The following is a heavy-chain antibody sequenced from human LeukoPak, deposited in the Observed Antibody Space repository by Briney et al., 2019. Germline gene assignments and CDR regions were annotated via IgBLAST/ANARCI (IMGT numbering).Heavy chain of an antibody. J-gene: IGHJ3*02. V-gene: IGHV1-24*01. D-gene: IGHD3-22*01. CDR1: GYTLTELS. CDR3: ATVAMIVVVMAFDI. CDR2: FDPEDGET. Sequence: ASVKVSYKVSGYTLTELSMHWVRQAPGKGLEWMGGFDPEDGETIYAQKFQGRVTMTEDTSTDTAYMELSSLRSEDTAVYYCATVAMIVVVMAFDIWGQGTMVTVSS.